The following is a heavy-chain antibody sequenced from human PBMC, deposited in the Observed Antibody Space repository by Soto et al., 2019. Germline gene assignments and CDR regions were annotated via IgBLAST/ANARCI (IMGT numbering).Heavy chain of an antibody. J-gene: IGHJ4*02. CDR1: GGSISSGDYY. CDR2: IYYSGST. D-gene: IGHD3-16*01. V-gene: IGHV4-30-4*01. Sequence: SQTLSLTCTVSGGSISSGDYYWSWIRQPPGKGLEWIGYIYYSGSTYYNPSLKSRVTISVDTSKNQFSLKLSSVTAADTAVYYCASSLRLGEHQFDYWGQGTLVTVSS. CDR3: ASSLRLGEHQFDY.